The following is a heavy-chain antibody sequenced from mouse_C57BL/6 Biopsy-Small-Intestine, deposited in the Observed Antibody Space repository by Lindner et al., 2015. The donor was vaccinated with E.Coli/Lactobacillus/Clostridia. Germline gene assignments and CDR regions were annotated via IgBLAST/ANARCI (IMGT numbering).Heavy chain of an antibody. Sequence: VQLQESGGGLVQPKGSLKLSCAASGFTFNTYAMHWVRQAPGKGLEWVARIRSKSSNYATYYADSVKDRFTISRDDSQSMLYLQMNNLKTEDTAMYYCVREGLGRRGGYFGYWGQGTTLTVSS. CDR1: GFTFNTYA. D-gene: IGHD4-1*01. CDR2: IRSKSSNYAT. CDR3: VREGLGRRGGYFGY. J-gene: IGHJ2*01. V-gene: IGHV10-3*01.